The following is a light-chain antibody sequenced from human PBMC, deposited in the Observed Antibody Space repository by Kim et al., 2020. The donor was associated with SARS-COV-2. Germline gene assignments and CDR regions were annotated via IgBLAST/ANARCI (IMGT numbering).Light chain of an antibody. V-gene: IGKV3-11*01. Sequence: LAPGERATIACRASQSVSNYLAWYQQKPGQAPRLLIYDSSNRAAGIPARFSGSGSGTDFTLTISNLEPEDFAVYYCQQRNFWPLTFGGGTKVDIK. J-gene: IGKJ4*01. CDR1: QSVSNY. CDR2: DSS. CDR3: QQRNFWPLT.